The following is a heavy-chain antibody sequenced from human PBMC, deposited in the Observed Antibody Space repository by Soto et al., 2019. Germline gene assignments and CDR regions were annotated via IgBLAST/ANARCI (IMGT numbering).Heavy chain of an antibody. CDR2: IWYDGSNK. D-gene: IGHD2-15*01. CDR3: ARDPVAAALLGMDV. CDR1: GFTFSSYG. J-gene: IGHJ6*02. V-gene: IGHV3-33*01. Sequence: GGSLRLSCAASGFTFSSYGMHWVRQAPGKGLEWVAVIWYDGSNKYYADSVKGRFTISRDNSKNTLYLQMNGLRAEDTAVYYCARDPVAAALLGMDVWGQGTTVTVSS.